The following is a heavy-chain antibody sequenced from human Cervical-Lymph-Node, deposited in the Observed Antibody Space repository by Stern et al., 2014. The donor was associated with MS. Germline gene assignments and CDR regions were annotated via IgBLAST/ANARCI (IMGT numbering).Heavy chain of an antibody. Sequence: QMQLVESGGGVVQPGRSLRLSCAGSGFSISSLGMHWVRQTPGKGLEWVAVISLVGSNKRYGAAVKGRFSISSDNSKHTMDLPMNSLRPEDTAVYYCMGVGDAMDVWGQGTTVIVS. CDR3: MGVGDAMDV. J-gene: IGHJ6*02. CDR2: ISLVGSNK. CDR1: GFSISSLG. V-gene: IGHV3-30*03.